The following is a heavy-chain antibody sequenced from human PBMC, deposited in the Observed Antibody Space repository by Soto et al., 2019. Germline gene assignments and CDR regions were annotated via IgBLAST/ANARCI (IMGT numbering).Heavy chain of an antibody. V-gene: IGHV3-21*01. J-gene: IGHJ4*02. Sequence: VRLVQSGGGLAKPGESLRLSCAASGFTFSYFTMNWVRQAPGKGLEWVSSITGSSSSTYYTDSVQGRFSIARDNAKISLCLEINSLRAEDRAIYYCGRSSIQAEYYVDYRGQGVLVTVSS. CDR3: GRSSIQAEYYVDY. CDR1: GFTFSYFT. CDR2: ITGSSSST. D-gene: IGHD5-18*01.